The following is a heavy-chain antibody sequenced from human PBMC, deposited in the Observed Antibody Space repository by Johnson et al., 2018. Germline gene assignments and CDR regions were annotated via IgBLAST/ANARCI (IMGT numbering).Heavy chain of an antibody. Sequence: VQLVQSGAEVKKPGASVKVSCKAAGYTFTSYDINWVRQATGQGLEWMGWMNPNSGDTGYAPKFQGRVTMTRDTSIRTAYMELSSLRSEDTAAYYCARGPYYYDCRGDYSGGYYMDAWGKGTTVTVSS. V-gene: IGHV1-8*01. J-gene: IGHJ6*03. CDR3: ARGPYYYDCRGDYSGGYYMDA. D-gene: IGHD3-22*01. CDR1: GYTFTSYD. CDR2: MNPNSGDT.